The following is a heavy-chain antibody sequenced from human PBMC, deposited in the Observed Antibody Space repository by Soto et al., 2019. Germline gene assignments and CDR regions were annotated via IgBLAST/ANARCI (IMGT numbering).Heavy chain of an antibody. J-gene: IGHJ4*02. CDR2: INHSGST. V-gene: IGHV4-34*01. Sequence: SETLSLTCAVSGGSFSGYYWSWIRQPPGKGLEWIGEINHSGSTNYNPSLKSRVTISVDTSKNQFSLKLSSVTAADTAVYYCARVSSSWSGVDDWGQGTLVTVSS. CDR1: GGSFSGYY. D-gene: IGHD6-13*01. CDR3: ARVSSSWSGVDD.